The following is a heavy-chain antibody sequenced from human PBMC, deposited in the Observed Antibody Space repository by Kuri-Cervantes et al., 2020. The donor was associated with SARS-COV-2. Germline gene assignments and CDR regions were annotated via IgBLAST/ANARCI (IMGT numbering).Heavy chain of an antibody. Sequence: GGSLRPSCAASGFTFSSYGMHWVRQAPGKGLGWVAVIWYDGSNKYYADSVKGRFTISRDNSKNTLYLQMNSLRAEDTAVYYCASGYYGASSGYYGFYGMDVWGQGTTVTVSS. V-gene: IGHV3-33*01. CDR2: IWYDGSNK. CDR3: ASGYYGASSGYYGFYGMDV. J-gene: IGHJ6*02. D-gene: IGHD3-22*01. CDR1: GFTFSSYG.